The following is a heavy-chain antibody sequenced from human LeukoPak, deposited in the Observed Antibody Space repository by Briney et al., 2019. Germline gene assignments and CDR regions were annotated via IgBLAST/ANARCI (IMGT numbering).Heavy chain of an antibody. CDR3: ARTRVYCSSTSCYPSHFDP. Sequence: SETLSLTCTVSAGSISSYYWSWIRQPPGKGLEWIGDIYYSGSTNYNPSLKSRVTISVDTSKNQFSLKLSSVTAAATAVYYCARTRVYCSSTSCYPSHFDPWGQGTLVTVSS. D-gene: IGHD2-2*01. V-gene: IGHV4-59*01. J-gene: IGHJ5*02. CDR1: AGSISSYY. CDR2: IYYSGST.